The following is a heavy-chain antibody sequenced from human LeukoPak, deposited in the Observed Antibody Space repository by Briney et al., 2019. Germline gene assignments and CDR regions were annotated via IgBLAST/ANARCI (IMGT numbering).Heavy chain of an antibody. CDR1: RFTFSSYA. J-gene: IGHJ4*02. V-gene: IGHV3-23*01. CDR3: SGGGETYYFDY. CDR2: ISVGGGNT. D-gene: IGHD2-15*01. Sequence: GGSLRLSCAASRFTFSSYALSWVRQAPGKGLEWVSTISVGGGNTYYADSVKGRFTISRDNSKNTLYLQMNSLRAEDTAVYYCSGGGETYYFDYWGQGTLVAVSS.